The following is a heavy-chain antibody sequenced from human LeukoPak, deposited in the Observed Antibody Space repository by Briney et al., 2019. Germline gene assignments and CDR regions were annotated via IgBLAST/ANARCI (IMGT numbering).Heavy chain of an antibody. V-gene: IGHV1-24*01. CDR3: ATQLPETFDY. D-gene: IGHD1-7*01. J-gene: IGHJ4*02. Sequence: SVKVSCKVSGYTLTELSMHWVRQAPGKGLEWMGGFDPEDGETIYAQKFQGRVTMTEDTSTDTAYMELSRLRSDDTAVYYCATQLPETFDYWGQGTLVTVSS. CDR1: GYTLTELS. CDR2: FDPEDGET.